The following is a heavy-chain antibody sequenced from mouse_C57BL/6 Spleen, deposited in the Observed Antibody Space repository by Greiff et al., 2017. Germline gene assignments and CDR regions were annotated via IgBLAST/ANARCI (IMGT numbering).Heavy chain of an antibody. J-gene: IGHJ1*03. D-gene: IGHD2-4*01. CDR3: ARFYYDYSYWYFDV. CDR2: ISYDGSN. Sequence: EVQLMESGPGLVKPSQSLSLTCSVTGYSITSGYYWNWIRQFPGNKLEWMGYISYDGSNNYNPSLKNRISITRDTSKNQFFLKLNSVTTEDTATYYCARFYYDYSYWYFDVWGTGTTVTVSS. CDR1: GYSITSGYY. V-gene: IGHV3-6*01.